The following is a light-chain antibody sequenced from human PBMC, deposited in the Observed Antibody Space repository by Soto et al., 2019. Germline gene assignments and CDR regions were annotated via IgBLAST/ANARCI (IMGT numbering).Light chain of an antibody. CDR3: SSYAGSNNLGV. Sequence: QSALTQPPSASGSPGQSVTISCTGTSSDVGGYDYVSWYQQHPGKAPKLMIYEVTERPSGVPDRFSGSKSGNTASLTVSGLQAEDEAYYYCSSYAGSNNLGVFGGGTKLTVL. J-gene: IGLJ2*01. CDR1: SSDVGGYDY. V-gene: IGLV2-8*01. CDR2: EVT.